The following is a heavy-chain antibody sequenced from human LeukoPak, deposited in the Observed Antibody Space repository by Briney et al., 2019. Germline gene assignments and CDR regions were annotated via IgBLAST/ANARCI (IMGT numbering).Heavy chain of an antibody. Sequence: SQTLSLTCTASGGSISSGSYYWSWIRQPAGKGLEWIGRIYTSGSTNYNPSLKSRVTISVDTSKNQFSLKLSSVTAADTAVYYCARVTYYYGSGSYSPYYYYYYMDVWGKGTTVTISS. CDR3: ARVTYYYGSGSYSPYYYYYYMDV. CDR1: GGSISSGSYY. CDR2: IYTSGST. J-gene: IGHJ6*03. V-gene: IGHV4-61*02. D-gene: IGHD3-10*01.